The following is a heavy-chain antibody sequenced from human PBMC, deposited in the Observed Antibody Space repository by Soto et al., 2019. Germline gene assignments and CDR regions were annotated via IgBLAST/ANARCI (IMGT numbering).Heavy chain of an antibody. CDR2: MNPNSGNT. Sequence: GASVKVSCKASGYTFTSYDINWVPQATGQGLEWMGSMNPNSGNTGYAQKLQGRVTMTRNTSISTAYMELSSLRSEDTAVYYCARGRRIAAAVSHSSSNSSYYYYMDVWGKGTTVTVSS. CDR1: GYTFTSYD. CDR3: ARGRRIAAAVSHSSSNSSYYYYMDV. J-gene: IGHJ6*03. V-gene: IGHV1-8*01. D-gene: IGHD6-13*01.